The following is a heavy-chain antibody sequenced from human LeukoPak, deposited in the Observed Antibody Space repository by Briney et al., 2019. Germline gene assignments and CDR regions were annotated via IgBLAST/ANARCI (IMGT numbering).Heavy chain of an antibody. CDR1: GFTFSSYA. D-gene: IGHD3-3*01. CDR3: ARVPKTITIFGVPNNWFDP. Sequence: GGSLRLSCAASGFTFSSYAMHWVRQAPGKGLEGVAVISYDGSNKYYADSVKGRFTISRDNSKNTLYLQMNSLRAEDTAVYYCARVPKTITIFGVPNNWFDPWGQGTLVTVSS. V-gene: IGHV3-30-3*01. J-gene: IGHJ5*02. CDR2: ISYDGSNK.